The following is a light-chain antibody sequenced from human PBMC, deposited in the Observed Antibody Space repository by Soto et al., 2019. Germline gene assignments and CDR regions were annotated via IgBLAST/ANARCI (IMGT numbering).Light chain of an antibody. CDR2: GAS. CDR1: QRISSN. Sequence: EVVMTQSPATLSVSPGERATLSCRASQRISSNLAWYQQRPGQAPRLLIYGASTRAPGIPARFSGSGSGTDFTLTISRLEPEDFAVYYCQQYGSSPWTFGQGTKVDIK. CDR3: QQYGSSPWT. V-gene: IGKV3-15*01. J-gene: IGKJ1*01.